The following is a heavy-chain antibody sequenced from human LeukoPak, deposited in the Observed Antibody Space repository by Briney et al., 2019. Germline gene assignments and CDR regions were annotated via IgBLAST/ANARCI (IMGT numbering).Heavy chain of an antibody. Sequence: ASVTVSCKASGYTFTSYDINWVRQATGQGLEWMGWMNPNSGNTGYAQKFQGRVTITRNTSISTAYMELSSLRSEDTAVYYCARGKVDWNPGDYYYYMDVWGKGTTVTVSS. V-gene: IGHV1-8*03. CDR2: MNPNSGNT. J-gene: IGHJ6*03. D-gene: IGHD1-1*01. CDR1: GYTFTSYD. CDR3: ARGKVDWNPGDYYYYMDV.